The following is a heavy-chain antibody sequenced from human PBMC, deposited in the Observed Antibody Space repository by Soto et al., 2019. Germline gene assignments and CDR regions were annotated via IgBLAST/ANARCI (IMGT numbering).Heavy chain of an antibody. Sequence: QVQLVQSGAEVKKPGASVKVSCKASGYTFRSYGISWVRQAPGQGLEWMGCISAYNGDTNYARNLKGRVTMTTEISTNTAFMELRSLTSDDTAVYYCARVPNHSSGYYWFDPLGQGTLVTVSS. D-gene: IGHD6-19*01. J-gene: IGHJ5*02. CDR2: ISAYNGDT. CDR3: ARVPNHSSGYYWFDP. CDR1: GYTFRSYG. V-gene: IGHV1-18*04.